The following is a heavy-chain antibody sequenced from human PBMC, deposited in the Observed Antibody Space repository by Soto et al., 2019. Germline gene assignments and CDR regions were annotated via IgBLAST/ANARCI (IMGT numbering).Heavy chain of an antibody. V-gene: IGHV3-74*01. D-gene: IGHD6-25*01. J-gene: IGHJ4*02. Sequence: PRGSLRLSCAASGFTFSNYLMHWVRQVPGKGLVWVSRINSDGSATTYADSVKGRFTISRDNAKNTLYLRMNSLRAEDTAVYFCTRDKKRDYYFDFWGLGALVTVSS. CDR1: GFTFSNYL. CDR2: INSDGSAT. CDR3: TRDKKRDYYFDF.